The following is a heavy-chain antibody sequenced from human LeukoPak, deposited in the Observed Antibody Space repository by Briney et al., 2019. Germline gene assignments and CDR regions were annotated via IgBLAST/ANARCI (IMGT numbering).Heavy chain of an antibody. Sequence: ASVKVSCKASGGTFSSYAISWVRQAPGQGLEWMGGIIPIFGTANYAQKFQGRVTITADESTSTAYMELSSLRSEDTAVYYCARDLTHYDTEGPNRVWYFDLWGRGTLVTVSS. J-gene: IGHJ2*01. CDR3: ARDLTHYDTEGPNRVWYFDL. CDR2: IIPIFGTA. D-gene: IGHD3-22*01. V-gene: IGHV1-69*13. CDR1: GGTFSSYA.